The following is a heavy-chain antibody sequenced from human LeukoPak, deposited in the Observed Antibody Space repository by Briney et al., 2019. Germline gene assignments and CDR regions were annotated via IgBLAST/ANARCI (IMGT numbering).Heavy chain of an antibody. D-gene: IGHD1-26*01. Sequence: GGSLRLSCAASGFTFTSYSMNWVRQAPGKGLERVSTISGGGGSTYYADSVKGRFTIPRDNSKNTLYLQVNSLRAEDTAVYYCAKGGKWDVTPFDYWGQGTLVTVSS. V-gene: IGHV3-23*01. CDR3: AKGGKWDVTPFDY. J-gene: IGHJ4*02. CDR1: GFTFTSYS. CDR2: ISGGGGST.